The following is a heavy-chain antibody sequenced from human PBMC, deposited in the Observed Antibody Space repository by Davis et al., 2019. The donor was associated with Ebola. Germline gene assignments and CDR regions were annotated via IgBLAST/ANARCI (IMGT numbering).Heavy chain of an antibody. D-gene: IGHD3-10*01. J-gene: IGHJ6*02. CDR3: ARERNWFGLGGIDA. Sequence: GESLKISCAASRFTFTNYAMHWVRQAPGKGLDWVTIISSDGSNEYYADSVKGRFTISRDNSKNMLYLQMNSLRPEDTAVYYCARERNWFGLGGIDAWGQGTTVSVSS. V-gene: IGHV3-30*04. CDR2: ISSDGSNE. CDR1: RFTFTNYA.